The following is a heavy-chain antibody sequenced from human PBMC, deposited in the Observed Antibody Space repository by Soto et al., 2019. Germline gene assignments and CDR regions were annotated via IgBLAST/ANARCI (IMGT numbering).Heavy chain of an antibody. Sequence: QVQLVQSGAEVKKPGSSVKVSCKASGGTFSSYTISWVRQAPGQGLEWMGRIIPILGIANYAQKFQGRVTSTVEKPTSTAYMELSSLRSEDTAVYYCARHETHTNYDYCYYYMDVWGKGTTVTVSS. D-gene: IGHD4-4*01. CDR1: GGTFSSYT. CDR3: ARHETHTNYDYCYYYMDV. J-gene: IGHJ6*03. CDR2: IIPILGIA. V-gene: IGHV1-69*02.